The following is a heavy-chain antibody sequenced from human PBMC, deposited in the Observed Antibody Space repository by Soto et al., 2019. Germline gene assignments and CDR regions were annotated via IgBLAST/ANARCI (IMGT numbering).Heavy chain of an antibody. CDR3: ARVPYYHDSSGYYFDY. D-gene: IGHD3-22*01. V-gene: IGHV1-69*13. CDR1: GGTFSSYA. Sequence: SVKVSCKASGGTFSSYAISWVRQAPGQGLEWMGGIIPIFGTANYAQKFQGRVTITADESTSTAYMELSSLRSEDTAVYYCARVPYYHDSSGYYFDYWGQGTLATVSS. J-gene: IGHJ4*02. CDR2: IIPIFGTA.